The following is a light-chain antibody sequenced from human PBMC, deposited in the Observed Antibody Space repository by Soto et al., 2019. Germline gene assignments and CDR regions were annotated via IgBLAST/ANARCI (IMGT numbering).Light chain of an antibody. J-gene: IGKJ2*01. CDR1: QSVSSY. CDR2: DAS. Sequence: EIVLTQSPATLSLSPGDRATLSCRASQSVSSYLAWYHQKPGQAPRLLIYDASNRATGIPPRFRGSGSGTDFTLSISSLEPEDFAVYYCQQRSNCPPYTFGQGTKLEIK. V-gene: IGKV3-11*01. CDR3: QQRSNCPPYT.